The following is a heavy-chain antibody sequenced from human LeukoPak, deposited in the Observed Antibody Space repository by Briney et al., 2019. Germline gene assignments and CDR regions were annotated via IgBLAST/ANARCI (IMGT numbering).Heavy chain of an antibody. J-gene: IGHJ4*02. CDR1: GFTFSSYG. V-gene: IGHV3-30*18. D-gene: IGHD1-26*01. Sequence: GGSLRLSCAASGFTFSSYGMHWVRQAPGKGLEWVAVISYDGSNKYYADSVKGRFTISRDNSKNTLYLQMNSLRAEDTAVYYCAKVRRVGATEFDYWGQGTLVTVSS. CDR3: AKVRRVGATEFDY. CDR2: ISYDGSNK.